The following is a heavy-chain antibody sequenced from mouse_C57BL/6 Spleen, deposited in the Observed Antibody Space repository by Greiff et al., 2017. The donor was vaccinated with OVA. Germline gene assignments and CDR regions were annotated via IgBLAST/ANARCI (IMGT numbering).Heavy chain of an antibody. J-gene: IGHJ1*03. D-gene: IGHD3-3*01. CDR1: GYAFSSSW. V-gene: IGHV1-82*01. Sequence: VQLQQSGPELVKPGASVKISCKASGYAFSSSWMNWVKQRPGKGLEWIGRIYPGDGDTNYNGKFKGKATLTADKSSSTAYMQLSSLTSEDSAVYFCARGGRYFDVWGTGTTVTVSS. CDR2: IYPGDGDT. CDR3: ARGGRYFDV.